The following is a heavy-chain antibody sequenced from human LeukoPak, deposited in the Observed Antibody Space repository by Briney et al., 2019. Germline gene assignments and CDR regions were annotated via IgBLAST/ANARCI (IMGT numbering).Heavy chain of an antibody. J-gene: IGHJ6*03. CDR3: GKSSGGWQWLDHYYYYYYMDV. V-gene: IGHV3-30*01. CDR2: ISYDRSNK. Sequence: GGSLRLSCAASGFTFSSYALHWVRQAPGKGLEWVAVISYDRSNKYYADSVKGRFTISRDNSKNTLYLQMNSLRAEDTAVYYCGKSSGGWQWLDHYYYYYYMDVWGKGTTVSVSS. CDR1: GFTFSSYA. D-gene: IGHD6-19*01.